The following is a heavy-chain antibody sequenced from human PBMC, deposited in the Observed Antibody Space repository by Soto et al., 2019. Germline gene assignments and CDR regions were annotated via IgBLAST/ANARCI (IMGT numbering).Heavy chain of an antibody. CDR3: TKGWLDG. D-gene: IGHD2-15*01. CDR1: EFTFSSHV. CDR2: VGGSGGT. Sequence: ELQLLESGGGLVQPGGSLRLSCVASEFTFSSHVMNWVRQAPGRGLEWVSSVGGSGGTYYADSARGRFTISRDNSKNTVNLQMNSLKAEDTAVYYCTKGWLDGWGQGTTVSVSS. J-gene: IGHJ6*02. V-gene: IGHV3-23*01.